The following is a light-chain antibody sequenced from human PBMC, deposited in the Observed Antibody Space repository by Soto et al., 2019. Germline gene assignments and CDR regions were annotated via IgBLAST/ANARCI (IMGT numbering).Light chain of an antibody. V-gene: IGKV1-27*01. CDR2: AAS. CDR3: QKYNSAPLT. Sequence: DIQMTQSPSSLSASVGDRVTISCRASQGIDHYLAWYQQKPGKVPKLLIYAASTLQSGVPPRFSGSGSGTDFTLTISSLQPEDVATYYCQKYNSAPLTFGGGTKVEIK. CDR1: QGIDHY. J-gene: IGKJ4*01.